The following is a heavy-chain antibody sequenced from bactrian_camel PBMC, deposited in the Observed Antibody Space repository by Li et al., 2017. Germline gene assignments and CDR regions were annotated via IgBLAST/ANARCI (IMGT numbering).Heavy chain of an antibody. CDR3: ATVGPAVFGL. J-gene: IGHJ6*01. V-gene: IGHV3S40*01. CDR2: IDSGGGIT. Sequence: VQLVESGGGLVQPGGSLRLSCAASGFTFSNYAMSWVRRAPGKGLEWVSAIDSGGGITYYVASVKGRFTISRDNAKNTVYLQMTTLASEDAGLYYCATVGPAVFGLWGQGTQVTVS. CDR1: GFTFSNYA.